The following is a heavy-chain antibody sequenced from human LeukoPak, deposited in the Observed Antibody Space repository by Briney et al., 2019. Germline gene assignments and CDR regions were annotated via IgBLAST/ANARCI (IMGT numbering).Heavy chain of an antibody. J-gene: IGHJ3*02. CDR2: IIPIFATA. Sequence: SVKVSCKASGGTFSSYAISWVRQAPGQGLEWMGGIIPIFATANYAQKFQGRVTITADKSTSTAYMELSSLRSEDTAVYYCARERSITPDKRYNWKWSRSDAFDIWGQGTMVTVSS. D-gene: IGHD1-20*01. V-gene: IGHV1-69*06. CDR3: ARERSITPDKRYNWKWSRSDAFDI. CDR1: GGTFSSYA.